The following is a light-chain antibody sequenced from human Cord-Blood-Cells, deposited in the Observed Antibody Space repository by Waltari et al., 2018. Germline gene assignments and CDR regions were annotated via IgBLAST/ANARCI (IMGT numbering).Light chain of an antibody. V-gene: IGKV4-1*01. CDR1: QSVFYSSNNKNY. CDR2: WAS. CDR3: QQYYSSPYS. Sequence: DIVMTQSPDSLAVSLGERATINCKSSQSVFYSSNNKNYLAWYQQKPGQPPKLLSYWASSRESGVPYRVSGSGSGTDLTLHNSSLQAEDVAVYYGQQYYSSPYSFGQGTKLENK. J-gene: IGKJ2*03.